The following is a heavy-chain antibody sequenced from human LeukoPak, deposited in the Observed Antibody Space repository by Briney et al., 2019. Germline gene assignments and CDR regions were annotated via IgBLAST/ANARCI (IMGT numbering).Heavy chain of an antibody. CDR3: ARDSGSYWNYFDY. J-gene: IGHJ4*02. V-gene: IGHV1-18*01. CDR2: ISVQNGNV. Sequence: ASVKVSCKASGYTSTSYDINWVRQATGQGLEWMGWISVQNGNVKYSQRFQGRVNLTTDTSTTSAYMDLRSLTSDDTAVYYCARDSGSYWNYFDYWGQGTLVTVSS. CDR1: GYTSTSYD. D-gene: IGHD1-26*01.